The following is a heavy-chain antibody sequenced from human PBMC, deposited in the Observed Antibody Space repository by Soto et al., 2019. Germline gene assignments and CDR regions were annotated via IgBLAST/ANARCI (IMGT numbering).Heavy chain of an antibody. D-gene: IGHD6-13*01. J-gene: IGHJ5*02. Sequence: QITLKESGPTLVKPTQTLTLTCTFSGFSLSASGVGVGWIRQPPGKALEWLALIYWDDDKRYSPSLKSRLTITKDTSKKQVVLTMTNTDPADTATYYCAHRRIAMTQNWFDPWGQGTLVTVSS. CDR1: GFSLSASGVG. CDR2: IYWDDDK. V-gene: IGHV2-5*02. CDR3: AHRRIAMTQNWFDP.